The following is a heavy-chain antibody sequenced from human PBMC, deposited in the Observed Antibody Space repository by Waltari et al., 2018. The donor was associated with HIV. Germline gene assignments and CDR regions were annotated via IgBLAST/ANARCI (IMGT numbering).Heavy chain of an antibody. D-gene: IGHD2-15*01. CDR1: GYSCTAYS. CDR2: IMPISGST. J-gene: IGHJ4*02. V-gene: IGHV1-2*06. Sequence: QVQVVQSRAEFKKPEASVECACRASGYSCTAYSIHSVREAPGQGLQWMGRIMPISGSTNIPLTFQGRITMTRDTSSGAVFIELRGLKCNGTALYYCARGESVSVSNIPPGYRFDFWGQGTLITVSS. CDR3: ARGESVSVSNIPPGYRFDF.